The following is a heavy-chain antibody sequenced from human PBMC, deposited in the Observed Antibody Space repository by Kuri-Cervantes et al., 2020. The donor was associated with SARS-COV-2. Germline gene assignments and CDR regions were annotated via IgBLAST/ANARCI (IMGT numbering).Heavy chain of an antibody. CDR3: AKDHSNWNSYYFDY. CDR1: GFTFSSYG. V-gene: IGHV3-30*02. CDR2: IRYDGSNK. Sequence: GGSLRLSCAASGFTFSSYGMHWVRQAPGKGLEWVAFIRYDGSNKYYADSVKGRFTISRDNSKNTLYLQVNSLRAEDTAVYYCAKDHSNWNSYYFDYWGQGTLVTVSS. D-gene: IGHD1-1*01. J-gene: IGHJ4*02.